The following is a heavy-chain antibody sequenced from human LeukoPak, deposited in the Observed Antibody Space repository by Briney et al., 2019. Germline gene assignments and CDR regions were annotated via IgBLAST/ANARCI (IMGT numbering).Heavy chain of an antibody. CDR1: GGSISSYY. J-gene: IGHJ4*02. D-gene: IGHD5-12*01. Sequence: SETLSLTCTVSGGSISSYYWSWIRQPPGKGLEWIGYIYYSGSTNYNPSLKSRVTISVDTSKNQSSLKLSSVTAADTAVYYCARQQWLQALDYWGQGTLVTVSS. V-gene: IGHV4-59*08. CDR3: ARQQWLQALDY. CDR2: IYYSGST.